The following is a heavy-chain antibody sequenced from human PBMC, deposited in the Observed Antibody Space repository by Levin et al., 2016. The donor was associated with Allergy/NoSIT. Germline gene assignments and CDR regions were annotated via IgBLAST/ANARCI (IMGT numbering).Heavy chain of an antibody. D-gene: IGHD2-8*01. CDR2: ISYDGSNK. Sequence: GESLKISCAASGFTFSSYAMHWVRQAPGKGLEWVAVISYDGSNKYYADSVKGRFTISRDNSKNTLYLQMNSLRAEDTAVYYCARDGTRYYGMDVWGQGTTVTVSS. J-gene: IGHJ6*02. CDR3: ARDGTRYYGMDV. CDR1: GFTFSSYA. V-gene: IGHV3-30*04.